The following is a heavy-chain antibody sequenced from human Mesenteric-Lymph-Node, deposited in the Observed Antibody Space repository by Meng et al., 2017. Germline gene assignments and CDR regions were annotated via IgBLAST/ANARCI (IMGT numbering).Heavy chain of an antibody. CDR2: IIHGGSP. D-gene: IGHD6-19*01. Sequence: VQLKQWGEGLLKPSETLSLTCAGNGWALSGAYWNWIRQPPGKVLEWIGEIIHGGSPSYNPSLKSRVTISIDKSKNQFSLNLSSVTAADTAVYYCARVGQWLPIDYWGQGTLVTVSS. CDR1: GWALSGAY. CDR3: ARVGQWLPIDY. V-gene: IGHV4-34*12. J-gene: IGHJ4*02.